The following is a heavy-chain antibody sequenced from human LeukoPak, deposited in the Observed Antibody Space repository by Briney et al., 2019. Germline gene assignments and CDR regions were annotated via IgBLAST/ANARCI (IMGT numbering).Heavy chain of an antibody. CDR1: GGSISSGSYY. Sequence: SQTLSLTCTVSGGSISSGSYYWSWIRQPPGKGLEWIGRIYTSGSTNYNPSLKSRVTISVDTSKNQFSLKLSSVTAADTAVYYCARDRPYSSSFDYWGQGTLVTVSS. V-gene: IGHV4-61*02. D-gene: IGHD6-6*01. J-gene: IGHJ4*02. CDR2: IYTSGST. CDR3: ARDRPYSSSFDY.